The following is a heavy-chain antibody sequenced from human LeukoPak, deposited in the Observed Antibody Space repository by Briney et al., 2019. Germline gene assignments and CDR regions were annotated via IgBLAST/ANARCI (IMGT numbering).Heavy chain of an antibody. D-gene: IGHD2-8*01. V-gene: IGHV4-31*03. CDR3: ARERARMRYANNNWFDP. CDR1: GGSISSGGYY. Sequence: SQTLSLTCTVSGGSISSGGYYWSWIRQHPGKGLEWIGYIYYSGSTYYNPSLKSRVTISVDTSKNQFPLKLSSVTAADTAVYYCARERARMRYANNNWFDPWGQGTLVTVSS. J-gene: IGHJ5*02. CDR2: IYYSGST.